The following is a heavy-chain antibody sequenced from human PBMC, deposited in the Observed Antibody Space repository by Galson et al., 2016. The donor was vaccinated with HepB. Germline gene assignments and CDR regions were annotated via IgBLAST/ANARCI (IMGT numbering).Heavy chain of an antibody. J-gene: IGHJ4*02. D-gene: IGHD1-26*01. CDR1: GFTFRIFT. Sequence: SLRFSCAASGFTFRIFTIHWVRQAPGKGLEWVATTSSLGDILYYADSVKGRFTISRDNSNNILSLQMNSLRAEDTAVYYCTRDAMGRGSGSYSAFDYWGQGTLVTVSS. V-gene: IGHV3-30-3*01. CDR2: TSSLGDIL. CDR3: TRDAMGRGSGSYSAFDY.